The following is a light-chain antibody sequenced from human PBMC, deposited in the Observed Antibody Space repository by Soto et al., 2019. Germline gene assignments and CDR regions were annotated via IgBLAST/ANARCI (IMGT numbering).Light chain of an antibody. Sequence: EIVLTQSPGTLSLSPGERATLSCRASQSISSTYLAWYQQKPGQAPRLLIYGASSRATGIPDRVSGSGSGTDFTLTISRLEPEDFAVYYCQHYGSLVLTFGGGTMVEIK. CDR1: QSISSTY. J-gene: IGKJ4*01. CDR3: QHYGSLVLT. V-gene: IGKV3-20*01. CDR2: GAS.